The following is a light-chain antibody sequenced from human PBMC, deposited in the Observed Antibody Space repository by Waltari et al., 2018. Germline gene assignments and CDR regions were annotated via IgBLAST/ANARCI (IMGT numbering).Light chain of an antibody. J-gene: IGKJ2*01. Sequence: DIQMTQSPSSLSASVGDRVTISCRARQSITGNLNWYQQKPGQAPKLLVYTASSLQSGIPLRFSGSGSGTDFTLTISSLQPEDFATYYCQQSYSTPYTFGQGTKLEIK. V-gene: IGKV1-39*01. CDR1: QSITGN. CDR3: QQSYSTPYT. CDR2: TAS.